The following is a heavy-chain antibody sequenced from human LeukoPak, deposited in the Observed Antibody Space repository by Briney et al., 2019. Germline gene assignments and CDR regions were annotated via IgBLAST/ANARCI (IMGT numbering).Heavy chain of an antibody. D-gene: IGHD3-16*01. CDR2: FFTSGTSGTT. V-gene: IGHV4-4*07. Sequence: PSETLSLTCTVSGVSVSTYYWSWIRQPAGKGLEFIGRFFTSGTSGTTTYNPSLKSRVTMSLDTSKNQFSLKLISVTAADTAVYYCARVGSATIGYWGQGTLVTVSS. CDR3: ARVGSATIGY. CDR1: GVSVSTYY. J-gene: IGHJ4*02.